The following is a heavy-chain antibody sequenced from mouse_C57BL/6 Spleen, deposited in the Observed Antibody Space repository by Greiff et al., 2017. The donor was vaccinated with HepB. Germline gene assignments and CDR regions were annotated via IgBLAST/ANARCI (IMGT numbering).Heavy chain of an antibody. CDR2: ILPGSGST. Sequence: QVQLKQSGAELMKPGASVKLSCKATGYTFPGYWIEWVKQRPGHGLEWIGEILPGSGSTNYNEKFKGKATFTADTSSNTAYMQLSSLTTEDSAIYYCARPKTAQATPYFDYWGQGTTLTVSS. D-gene: IGHD3-2*02. V-gene: IGHV1-9*01. CDR1: GYTFPGYW. CDR3: ARPKTAQATPYFDY. J-gene: IGHJ2*01.